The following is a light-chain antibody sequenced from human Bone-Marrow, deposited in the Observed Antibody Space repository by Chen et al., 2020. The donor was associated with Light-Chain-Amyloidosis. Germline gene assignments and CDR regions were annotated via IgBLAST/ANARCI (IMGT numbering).Light chain of an antibody. Sequence: QSALTQPASVSGSPGQSIPISCTGTSSDVGYYNYVSWYQQYPGKAPKLVMSEVNKRPSGVSNRFSGSKSGNTASLTISRLQAEDEADYYCSSYTSSSLTYVFGTGTKVTVL. V-gene: IGLV2-14*01. CDR3: SSYTSSSLTYV. J-gene: IGLJ1*01. CDR1: SSDVGYYNY. CDR2: EVN.